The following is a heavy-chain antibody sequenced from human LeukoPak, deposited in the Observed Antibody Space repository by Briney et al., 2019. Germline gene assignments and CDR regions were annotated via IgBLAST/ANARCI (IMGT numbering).Heavy chain of an antibody. CDR2: INPNSGGT. D-gene: IGHD3-10*01. V-gene: IGHV1-2*02. J-gene: IGHJ5*02. Sequence: ASVKVSCKASGYTFTGYCMHWVRQAPGQGLEWMGWINPNSGGTNYAQKFQGRVTMTRDTSISTAYMELSRLRSDDTAVYYCARDRVRITMVRGAKNWFDPWGQGTLVTVSS. CDR1: GYTFTGYC. CDR3: ARDRVRITMVRGAKNWFDP.